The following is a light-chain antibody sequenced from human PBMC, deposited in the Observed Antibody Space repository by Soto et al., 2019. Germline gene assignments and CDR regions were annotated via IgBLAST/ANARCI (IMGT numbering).Light chain of an antibody. V-gene: IGLV2-18*02. Sequence: HSVLTQPPSVSGSPGQSVAISCTGTSSYVGSYNRVSWYQQPPGTAPKLMIYEVSNRPSGVPDRFSGSKSGNTASLTISGLQAEDEADYYCSSYTSSSTYVFGTGTKVTVL. J-gene: IGLJ1*01. CDR2: EVS. CDR1: SSYVGSYNR. CDR3: SSYTSSSTYV.